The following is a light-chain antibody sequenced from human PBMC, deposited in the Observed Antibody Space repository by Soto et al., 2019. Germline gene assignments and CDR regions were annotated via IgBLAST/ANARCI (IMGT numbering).Light chain of an antibody. V-gene: IGLV2-8*01. J-gene: IGLJ3*02. Sequence: QSALTQPPSASGSPGQSVTISCTGTSSDVGGYNYVSWYQQHPGKAPKLMIYEVTKRPSGVPDRFSGPKSGNTASLTVSGLQAEDEADYYCSSHAGINNVVFGGGTKLTVL. CDR3: SSHAGINNVV. CDR2: EVT. CDR1: SSDVGGYNY.